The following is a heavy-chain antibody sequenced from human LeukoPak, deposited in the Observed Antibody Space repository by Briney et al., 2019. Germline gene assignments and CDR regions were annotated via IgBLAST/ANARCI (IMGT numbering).Heavy chain of an antibody. Sequence: SVKVSCKASGGTFSSYAISWVRQAPGQGLEWMGRIIPIFGTANYAQKFQGRVTITADKSRSTAYMELSSLRSEDTAVYYCARADNWNYGGDWFDPWGQGTLVTVSS. CDR3: ARADNWNYGGDWFDP. D-gene: IGHD1-7*01. J-gene: IGHJ5*02. V-gene: IGHV1-69*06. CDR2: IIPIFGTA. CDR1: GGTFSSYA.